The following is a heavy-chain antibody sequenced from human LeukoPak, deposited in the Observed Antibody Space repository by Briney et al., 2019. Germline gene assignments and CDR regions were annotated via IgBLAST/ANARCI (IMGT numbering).Heavy chain of an antibody. J-gene: IGHJ3*01. D-gene: IGHD4-17*01. V-gene: IGHV5-51*01. CDR3: ASSLRGAYDV. CDR2: IYPGDSDT. CDR1: VYSFITYW. Sequence: GESLKISCKGSVYSFITYWIGWVRQMPGKGLEWMGIIYPGDSDTEYSPSFRGQVIISVDKSIRTAYLQWSSLKASDTAIYYCASSLRGAYDVWGQGTMVTVSS.